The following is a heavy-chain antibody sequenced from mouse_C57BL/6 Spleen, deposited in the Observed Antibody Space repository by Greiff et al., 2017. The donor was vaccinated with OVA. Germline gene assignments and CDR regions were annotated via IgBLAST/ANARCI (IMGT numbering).Heavy chain of an antibody. CDR2: INPNNGGT. CDR3: AREEGSLSWFAY. CDR1: GYTFTDYN. V-gene: IGHV1-22*01. D-gene: IGHD1-2*01. J-gene: IGHJ3*01. Sequence: VQLQQSGPELVKPGASVKMSCKASGYTFTDYNMHWVKQSHGKSLEWIGYINPNNGGTSYNQKFKGKATLTVNKSSSTAYMELRSLTSEDSAVYYCAREEGSLSWFAYWGQGTLVTVSA.